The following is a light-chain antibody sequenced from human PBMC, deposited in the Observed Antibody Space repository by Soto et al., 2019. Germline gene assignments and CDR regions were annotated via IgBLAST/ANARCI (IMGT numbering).Light chain of an antibody. J-gene: IGKJ1*01. CDR3: QKYGSSPKT. Sequence: MTQSPATLSLSPGDRATLSCRASQSVSSNLAWYQQKTGQAPRILIYGESNRATDIPGRFSGSGSGTEFTLTISRLEPEDFAVYYCQKYGSSPKTFGQGTKVDIK. CDR2: GES. CDR1: QSVSSN. V-gene: IGKV3-20*01.